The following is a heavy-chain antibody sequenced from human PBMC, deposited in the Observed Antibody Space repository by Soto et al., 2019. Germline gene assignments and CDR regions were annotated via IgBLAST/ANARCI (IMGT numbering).Heavy chain of an antibody. CDR1: GGTFSSYA. Sequence: SVKVSCKASGGTFSSYAISWVRQSAGQGLEWMGGIIPIFGTANYAQKFQGRVTITADESTSTAYMEVSSLRSEDTAVYYCAGEGGSELLGLVGYYWCWGQGTLVTVSS. D-gene: IGHD1-26*01. CDR2: IIPIFGTA. J-gene: IGHJ1*01. V-gene: IGHV1-69*13. CDR3: AGEGGSELLGLVGYYWC.